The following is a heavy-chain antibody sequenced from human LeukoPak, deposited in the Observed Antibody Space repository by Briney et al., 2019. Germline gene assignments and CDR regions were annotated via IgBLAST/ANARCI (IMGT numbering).Heavy chain of an antibody. J-gene: IGHJ4*02. D-gene: IGHD1-14*01. Sequence: GGSLRLSCAASGFTFSSYAMHWVRQTPGKGLEWVAFISYDGSNKYYPDSVKGRFTISRDNSKNTLHLQMGSLRSEDTAVYYCAREVGTSHRFDYWGQGTLVTVSS. CDR3: AREVGTSHRFDY. V-gene: IGHV3-30-3*01. CDR2: ISYDGSNK. CDR1: GFTFSSYA.